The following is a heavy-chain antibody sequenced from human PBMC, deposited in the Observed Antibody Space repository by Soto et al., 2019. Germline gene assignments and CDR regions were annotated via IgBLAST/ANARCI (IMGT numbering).Heavy chain of an antibody. CDR1: GDSVSSNSAA. CDR2: TYYRSKWYN. D-gene: IGHD6-13*01. CDR3: ARGYSSSWYVGGAFDI. Sequence: SHTLSLTCAISGDSVSSNSAAWNWIRQSPSRGLEWLGRTYYRSKWYNDYAVSLKSRITINPDTSKNQFSLQLNSVTPEDTAVYYCARGYSSSWYVGGAFDIWGQGTMVTVSS. V-gene: IGHV6-1*01. J-gene: IGHJ3*02.